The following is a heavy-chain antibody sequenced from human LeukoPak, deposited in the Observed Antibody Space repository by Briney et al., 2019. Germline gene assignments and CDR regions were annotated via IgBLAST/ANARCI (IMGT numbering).Heavy chain of an antibody. J-gene: IGHJ4*02. CDR3: AKESWGGILTGYYGDATYFDY. V-gene: IGHV3-30*02. D-gene: IGHD3-9*01. Sequence: PGGSLRLSCAASGFIFSSYSMNWVRQAPGKGLEWVAFIRYDGSNKYYADSVKGRFTISRDNSKNTLYLQMNSLRAEDTAVYYCAKESWGGILTGYYGDATYFDYWGQGTLVTVSS. CDR1: GFIFSSYS. CDR2: IRYDGSNK.